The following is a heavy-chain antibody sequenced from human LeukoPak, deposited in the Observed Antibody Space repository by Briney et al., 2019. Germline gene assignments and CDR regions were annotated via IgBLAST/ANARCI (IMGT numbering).Heavy chain of an antibody. CDR3: ARVMVGYCGGDCPAAD. CDR1: GYTFTSYD. J-gene: IGHJ4*02. CDR2: MNPNSGNT. D-gene: IGHD2-21*02. V-gene: IGHV1-8*02. Sequence: ASVKVSCKASGYTFTSYDINWVRQATGQGLEWMGWMNPNSGNTDYAQKFQGRVTMTRNTSTSTAYMELSSLRSEDRAVYKCARVMVGYCGGDCPAADWGEGTLVTVSS.